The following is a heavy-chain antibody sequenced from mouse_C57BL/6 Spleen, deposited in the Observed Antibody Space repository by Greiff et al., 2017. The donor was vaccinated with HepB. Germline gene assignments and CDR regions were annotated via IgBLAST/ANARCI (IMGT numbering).Heavy chain of an antibody. CDR3: ARSGIATVVATSGFDY. J-gene: IGHJ2*01. V-gene: IGHV1-77*01. CDR2: IGPGSGST. CDR1: GYTFTDYY. Sequence: QVQLQQSGAELVKPGASVKISCKASGYTFTDYYINWVKQRPGQGLEWIGKIGPGSGSTYYNEKFKGKATLTADKSSSTAYMQLSSLTSEDSAVYFCARSGIATVVATSGFDYWGQGTTLTVSS. D-gene: IGHD1-1*01.